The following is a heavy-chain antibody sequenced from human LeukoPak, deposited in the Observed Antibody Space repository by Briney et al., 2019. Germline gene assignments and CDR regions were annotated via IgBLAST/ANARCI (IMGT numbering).Heavy chain of an antibody. CDR2: IYYSGGS. Sequence: SETLSLTCTVSGGSISTSSYSWAWVRQPPGKGLEWIGSIYYSGGSYYNPPLKSRVTISLDTSKNQFSLKLSSVTAADTAVYYCARVGYYDSSGYDYWGQGTLVTVSS. V-gene: IGHV4-39*01. D-gene: IGHD3-22*01. J-gene: IGHJ4*02. CDR1: GGSISTSSYS. CDR3: ARVGYYDSSGYDY.